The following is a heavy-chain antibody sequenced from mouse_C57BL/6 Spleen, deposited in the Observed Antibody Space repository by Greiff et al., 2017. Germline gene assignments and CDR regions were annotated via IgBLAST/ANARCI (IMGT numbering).Heavy chain of an antibody. CDR2: IDPSDSET. CDR1: GYTFTSYW. D-gene: IGHD1-1*01. J-gene: IGHJ1*03. CDR3: ARHYYGSSYYWYFDV. Sequence: QVQLQQPGAELVRPGSSVKLSCKASGYTFTSYWMHWVKQRPIQGLEWIGNIDPSDSETHYNQKFKDKATLTVDKSSSKAYMQLSSLTSEDSAFYYCARHYYGSSYYWYFDVWGTGTTVTVSS. V-gene: IGHV1-52*01.